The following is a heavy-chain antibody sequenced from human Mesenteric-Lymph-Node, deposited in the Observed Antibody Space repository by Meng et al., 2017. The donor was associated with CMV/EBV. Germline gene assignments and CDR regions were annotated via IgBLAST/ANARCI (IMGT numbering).Heavy chain of an antibody. J-gene: IGHJ5*02. CDR2: INPSDGST. Sequence: SAQVSCQPSGYTFTIHYVHGQRLAPGQGLEWIGIINPSDGSTSYAQKFQGTVTMPRDTSTSTVYMALSSLRSEDTAVYYCARDVWFDSWGQGTLVTVSS. V-gene: IGHV1-46*01. CDR1: GYTFTIHY. CDR3: ARDVWFDS.